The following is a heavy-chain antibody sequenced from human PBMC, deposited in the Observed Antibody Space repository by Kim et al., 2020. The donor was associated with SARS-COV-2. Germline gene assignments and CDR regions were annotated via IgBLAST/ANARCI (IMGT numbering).Heavy chain of an antibody. CDR2: SNE. Sequence: SNEYYADSVKGRFTISRHNSNLYLQMNSLRVEDTALYYCARDNYGGYLDLWGRGTLVTVSS. V-gene: IGHV3-33*01. J-gene: IGHJ2*01. D-gene: IGHD3-10*01. CDR3: ARDNYGGYLDL.